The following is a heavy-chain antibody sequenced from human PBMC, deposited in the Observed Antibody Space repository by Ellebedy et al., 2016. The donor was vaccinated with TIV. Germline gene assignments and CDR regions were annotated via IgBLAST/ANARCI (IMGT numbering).Heavy chain of an antibody. CDR3: ARLICISSSCTYYHGLDV. CDR2: IYPDESDI. Sequence: ASVKVSCKGVGYSFTKYWIGWVRQMPGKGPEWMGIIYPDESDIRYSPSFQGQVTISADNSISTAYLQWSSLKASDTAMYYCARLICISSSCTYYHGLDVWGEGTTVTVSS. V-gene: IGHV5-51*01. CDR1: GYSFTKYW. D-gene: IGHD2-2*01. J-gene: IGHJ6*04.